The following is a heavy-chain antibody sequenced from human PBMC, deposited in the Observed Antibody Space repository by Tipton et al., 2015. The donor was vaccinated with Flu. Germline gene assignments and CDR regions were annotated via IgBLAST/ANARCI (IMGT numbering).Heavy chain of an antibody. D-gene: IGHD2-15*01. Sequence: TLSLTCTVSGGSISSYCWSWIRQPPGKGLEWIGYIYYSGSTNYNPSLKSRVTISVDTSKNQFSLKLSSVTAADTAVYYCARSPKDIVVVVAATYYFDYWGQGTLVTVSS. CDR3: ARSPKDIVVVVAATYYFDY. CDR1: GGSISSYC. J-gene: IGHJ4*02. V-gene: IGHV4-59*08. CDR2: IYYSGST.